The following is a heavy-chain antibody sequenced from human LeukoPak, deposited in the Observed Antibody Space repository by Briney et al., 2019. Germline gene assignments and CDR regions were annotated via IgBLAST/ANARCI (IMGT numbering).Heavy chain of an antibody. CDR3: ARAVSGQWLAYYFDY. D-gene: IGHD6-19*01. CDR2: NSSSSSYI. V-gene: IGHV3-21*01. J-gene: IGHJ4*02. Sequence: GGSLRLSCAASGFTFSSYSMNWFRQAPGKGLEWVSSNSSSSSYIYYADSVKGRFTISRDNAKNSLYLQMNSLRAEDTAVYYCARAVSGQWLAYYFDYWGQGTLVTVSS. CDR1: GFTFSSYS.